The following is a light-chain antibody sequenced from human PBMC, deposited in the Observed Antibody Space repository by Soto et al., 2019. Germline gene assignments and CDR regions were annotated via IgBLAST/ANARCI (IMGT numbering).Light chain of an antibody. V-gene: IGKV1-33*01. Sequence: DIQMTQSPSSLSASVGDRVTITCHASQDINNFLNWYQQKPGRAPKLLIYDASNLETGVPSRFSGSGSGTDFTFTISSLQPEDIATYYCQHYHNLPLTFGGWTKVEIK. CDR3: QHYHNLPLT. CDR2: DAS. CDR1: QDINNF. J-gene: IGKJ4*01.